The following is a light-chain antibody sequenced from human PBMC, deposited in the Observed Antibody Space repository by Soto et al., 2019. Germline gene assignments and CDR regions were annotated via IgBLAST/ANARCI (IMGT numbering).Light chain of an antibody. V-gene: IGLV6-57*04. J-gene: IGLJ2*01. CDR3: QSYDPSTVL. CDR2: DNN. CDR1: SGSIASNS. Sequence: NFMLTQPHAVSESPGKTVTISFTRSSGSIASNSVQWYQQRPGSAPTTVIYDNNQRPSVVPDRFSGSTDGSSNSAYLTISGLQNEDEADSYCQSYDPSTVLFGGGTKLTVL.